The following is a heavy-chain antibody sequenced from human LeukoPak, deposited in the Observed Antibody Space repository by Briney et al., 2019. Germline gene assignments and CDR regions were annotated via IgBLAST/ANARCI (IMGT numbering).Heavy chain of an antibody. J-gene: IGHJ6*03. D-gene: IGHD6-13*01. CDR3: ARWYLYYYYYMVV. V-gene: IGHV1-18*01. Sequence: ASVKVSCKASGYTFTSYGITWVRQAPGQGLEWMGWISAYNGNTMYAQNLQGRVTMTTDTSTSTAYMDLRSLRSDDTAVYYCARWYLYYYYYMVVWGKGTTVTVSS. CDR1: GYTFTSYG. CDR2: ISAYNGNT.